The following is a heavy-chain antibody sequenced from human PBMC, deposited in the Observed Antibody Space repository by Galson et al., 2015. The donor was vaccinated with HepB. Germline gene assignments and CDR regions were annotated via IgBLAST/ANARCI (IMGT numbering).Heavy chain of an antibody. V-gene: IGHV4-39*01. D-gene: IGHD3-22*01. CDR2: IYYSGST. Sequence: ETLSLTCTVSGGSIISTNYYWGWIRQPPVKGLEWIGSIYYSGSTYDNPSLKSRVTMSVDTSKSQFSLKLSSVTAADTAVYYCARLLHDSRGYYYFDYWGQGTLVTVSS. CDR3: ARLLHDSRGYYYFDY. J-gene: IGHJ4*02. CDR1: GGSIISTNYY.